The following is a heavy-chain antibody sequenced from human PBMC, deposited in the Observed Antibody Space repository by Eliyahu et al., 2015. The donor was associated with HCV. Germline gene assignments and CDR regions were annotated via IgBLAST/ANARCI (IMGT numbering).Heavy chain of an antibody. CDR1: GGXFSRYA. CDR2: IXPVSGTT. V-gene: IGHV1-69*01. J-gene: IGHJ6*04. CDR3: ARERRVRSYSYQYGMDV. Sequence: QVQLVQSGAEVKKPGSXVKVSCKASGGXFSRYAISWVRQAPGQGLEWMGGIXPVSGTTDYAPKTQGRVTFTADYSASTAYMELRGLTSEDTAVYFCARERRVRSYSYQYGMDVWGEGTTLTVSS.